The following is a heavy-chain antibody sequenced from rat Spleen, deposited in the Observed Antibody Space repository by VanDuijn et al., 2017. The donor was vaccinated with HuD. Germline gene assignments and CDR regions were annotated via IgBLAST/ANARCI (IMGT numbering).Heavy chain of an antibody. J-gene: IGHJ4*01. V-gene: IGHV5-7*01. Sequence: EVQLVESGGGLVQPGRSLKLSCAASGFTFSDYNMAWVRQAPKKGLEWVATISYDGSSTYYRNSVKGRFTNSRDNAKSTLYLQMDSLRSENTATYYCARHYGGYSEYVMDAWGQGASVTVSS. D-gene: IGHD1-11*01. CDR1: GFTFSDYN. CDR3: ARHYGGYSEYVMDA. CDR2: ISYDGSST.